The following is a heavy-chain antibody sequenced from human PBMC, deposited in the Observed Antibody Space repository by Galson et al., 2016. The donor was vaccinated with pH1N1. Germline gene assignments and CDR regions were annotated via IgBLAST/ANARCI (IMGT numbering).Heavy chain of an antibody. CDR1: GDSVSSNSAA. D-gene: IGHD3-22*01. Sequence: CAISGDSVSSNSAAWNWIRQSPSRGLEWLGRTYYRSKWYNDYAVSVKSRITINPDTSKNQFSLQLNSVTPEDTDVYYCARGSFYYGSSGPSHGMDVWGQGTTVTASS. CDR2: TYYRSKWYN. V-gene: IGHV6-1*01. CDR3: ARGSFYYGSSGPSHGMDV. J-gene: IGHJ6*02.